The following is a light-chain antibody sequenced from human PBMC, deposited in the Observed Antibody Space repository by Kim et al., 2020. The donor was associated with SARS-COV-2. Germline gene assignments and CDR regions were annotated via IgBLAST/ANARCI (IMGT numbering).Light chain of an antibody. CDR3: QQYGSSPPMCT. Sequence: EIVLTQSPGTLSLSPGERATLSCRASQSVSSSYLAWYQQKPGQAPRLLIYGASSRATGIPDRFSGSGSGTDFTLTISRLEPEDFAVYYCQQYGSSPPMCTFGQGTKLEI. CDR2: GAS. CDR1: QSVSSSY. J-gene: IGKJ2*02. V-gene: IGKV3-20*01.